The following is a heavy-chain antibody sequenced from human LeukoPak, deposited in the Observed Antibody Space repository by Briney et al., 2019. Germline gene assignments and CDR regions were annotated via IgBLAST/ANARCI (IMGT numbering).Heavy chain of an antibody. CDR1: GYTFTSYY. J-gene: IGHJ4*02. V-gene: IGHV1-46*01. Sequence: GASVKVSCKASGYTFTSYYIHWVRQAPGQGLEWMGIINPSGGSTSYAQKFQGRVTMTRDTSTSTVYMGLSSLRSEDTAVYYCARDRMISGSYYGGGDYWGQGALVTVSS. D-gene: IGHD1-26*01. CDR3: ARDRMISGSYYGGGDY. CDR2: INPSGGST.